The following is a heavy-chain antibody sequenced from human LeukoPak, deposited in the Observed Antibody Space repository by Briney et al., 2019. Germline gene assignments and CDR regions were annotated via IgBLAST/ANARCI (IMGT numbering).Heavy chain of an antibody. J-gene: IGHJ4*02. CDR2: IYSGGST. D-gene: IGHD2-15*01. V-gene: IGHV3-53*01. CDR3: ARGGVVQYSNFDY. Sequence: GGSLRLSCAASGFTVSSNYKSWVRQAPGKGLEWVSVIYSGGSTYCADSVKGRFTISRDSSKNTLYLQMNSPTLKDTAVYYCARGGVVQYSNFDYWGQGTLVTVSS. CDR1: GFTVSSNY.